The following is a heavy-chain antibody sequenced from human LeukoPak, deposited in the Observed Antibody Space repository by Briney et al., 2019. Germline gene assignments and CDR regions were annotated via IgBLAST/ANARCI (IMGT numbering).Heavy chain of an antibody. CDR2: ISSSSSYI. V-gene: IGHV3-21*01. J-gene: IGHJ4*02. CDR1: GFTFSSYS. Sequence: PGGSLRLSCAASGFTFSSYSMNWVRQAPGKGLEWVSSISSSSSYIYYADSVKGRFTISRDNAKNSLYLQMNSLRAEDTAVYYCARELGYCSSTNCYYYFDYWGQGTLVTVSS. D-gene: IGHD2-2*01. CDR3: ARELGYCSSTNCYYYFDY.